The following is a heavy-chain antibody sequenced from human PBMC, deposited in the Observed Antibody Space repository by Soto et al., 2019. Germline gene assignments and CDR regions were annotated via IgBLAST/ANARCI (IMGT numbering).Heavy chain of an antibody. Sequence: TSETLSLTCAVSSGSISSGNWWSWVRQPPGKGLEWIGEIYHSGSTNYNPSLKSRVTISVDKSKNQFSLKLSSVTAADTAVYYCAKQEGGNWLDPWGQGTLVTVSS. CDR3: AKQEGGNWLDP. V-gene: IGHV4-4*02. CDR2: IYHSGST. J-gene: IGHJ5*02. D-gene: IGHD3-16*01. CDR1: SGSISSGNW.